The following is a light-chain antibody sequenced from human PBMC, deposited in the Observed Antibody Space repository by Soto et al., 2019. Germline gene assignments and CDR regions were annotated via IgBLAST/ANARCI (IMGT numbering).Light chain of an antibody. CDR1: QSIGTW. CDR2: DAS. V-gene: IGKV1-5*01. CDR3: KQYYSFPRT. J-gene: IGKJ1*01. Sequence: DIQVTQSPSTLSASVGDRVTITCGASQSIGTWLAWYQQKPGKAPKLLIFDASTLESGVQSRFSGSGSGTDFTLTISCLQSEDFATYYCKQYYSFPRTFGQGTKVDIK.